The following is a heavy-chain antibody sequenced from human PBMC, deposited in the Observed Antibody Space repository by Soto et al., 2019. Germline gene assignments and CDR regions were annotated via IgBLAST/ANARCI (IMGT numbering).Heavy chain of an antibody. CDR1: GXXFSSXX. CDR3: ARQDFWSGYFSFDY. J-gene: IGHJ4*02. D-gene: IGHD3-3*01. CDR2: IDSDGSGN. Sequence: GGSLRLSXAASGXXFSSXXXXXXXQAPGKGLVWVSCIDSDGSGNSYSDSVKGRFTISRANAKNTLYLQMNSLRAEDTAVYYCARQDFWSGYFSFDYWGQGTLVTVSS. V-gene: IGHV3-74*01.